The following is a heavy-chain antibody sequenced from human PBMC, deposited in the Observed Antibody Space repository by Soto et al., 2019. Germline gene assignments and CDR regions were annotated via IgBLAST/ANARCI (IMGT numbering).Heavy chain of an antibody. CDR1: GGSISSSSYY. J-gene: IGHJ1*01. CDR3: ARYQLELSQYFQH. D-gene: IGHD1-1*01. CDR2: IYYSGST. V-gene: IGHV4-39*01. Sequence: PSETLSLTCTVSGGSISSSSYYWGWIRQPPGKGLEWIGSIYYSGSTYYNPSLKSRVTISVDTSKNQFSLELSSVTAADTAVYYCARYQLELSQYFQHWGQGTLVTVSS.